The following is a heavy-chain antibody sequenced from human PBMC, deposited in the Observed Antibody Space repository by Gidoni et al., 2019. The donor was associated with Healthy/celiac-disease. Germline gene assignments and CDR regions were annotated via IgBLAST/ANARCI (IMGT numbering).Heavy chain of an antibody. J-gene: IGHJ6*03. CDR3: AKDPAREDIVVVPAPYMDV. V-gene: IGHV3-23*01. D-gene: IGHD2-2*01. CDR2: ISGSVGST. Sequence: EVPLLESGGGLVPPGGSLRLPCAASGCTFRSYAMSWVRQAPGKGLEWVSAISGSVGSTYYADSVKGRFTISRDNSKNTLYLQMNSLRAEDTAVYYCAKDPAREDIVVVPAPYMDVWGKGTTVTVSS. CDR1: GCTFRSYA.